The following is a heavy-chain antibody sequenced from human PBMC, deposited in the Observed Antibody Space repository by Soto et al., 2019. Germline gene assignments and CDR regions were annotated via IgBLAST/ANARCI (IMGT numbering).Heavy chain of an antibody. Sequence: SETLSLTCTVSGGSISSGDYYWSWIRQPPGKGLEWIGYIYYSGSTYYNPSLKSRVTISVDTSKNQLSLKLSSVTAADTAVYYCARRSGTIYYDFWSGYWFDPWGQGTLVTVSS. CDR2: IYYSGST. D-gene: IGHD3-3*01. CDR3: ARRSGTIYYDFWSGYWFDP. V-gene: IGHV4-30-4*01. J-gene: IGHJ5*02. CDR1: GGSISSGDYY.